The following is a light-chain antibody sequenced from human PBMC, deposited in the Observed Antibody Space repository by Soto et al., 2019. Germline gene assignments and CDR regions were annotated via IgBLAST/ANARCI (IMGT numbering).Light chain of an antibody. CDR3: QQRLNWPPG. J-gene: IGKJ1*01. Sequence: FFLTQSPDTLSLSPGERATLSCRASQSVTNYIAWYQQRPGQAPRLLIYDASNRATGVPARFSGSGSGTDFTLTISDLEPADFGLYYCQQRLNWPPGFGQGTKVDTK. CDR1: QSVTNY. V-gene: IGKV3-11*01. CDR2: DAS.